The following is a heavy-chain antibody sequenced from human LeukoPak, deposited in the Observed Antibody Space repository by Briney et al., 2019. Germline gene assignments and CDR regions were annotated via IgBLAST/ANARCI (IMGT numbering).Heavy chain of an antibody. CDR3: GRQRRYCSSAGRYAFDT. CDR2: IYYSGST. V-gene: IGHV4-39*01. J-gene: IGHJ4*02. CDR1: GGSISSSSYY. Sequence: SSETLSLTCTVSGGSISSSSYYWGWIRQPPGKGLEWIGSIYYSGSTYYHPSFKSRVTISVDTSKNQFSLKLSSVTAADTAVYYCGRQRRYCSSAGRYAFDTWGQGTLVTVSS. D-gene: IGHD2-2*01.